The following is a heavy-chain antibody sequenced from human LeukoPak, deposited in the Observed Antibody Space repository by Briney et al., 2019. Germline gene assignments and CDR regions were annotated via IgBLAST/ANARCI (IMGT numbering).Heavy chain of an antibody. CDR2: IRSKASGGTT. J-gene: IGHJ4*02. D-gene: IGHD4-11*01. CDR1: GFTFGDYA. CDR3: TRGYSIDY. Sequence: GGSLRLSCTASGFTFGDYAMSWVRQAPGKGLEWVGFIRSKASGGTTEYTASVKGRFTISRDDSKSIAYLQTNSLITEDTAIYYCTRGYSIDYWGQGTQVTVSS. V-gene: IGHV3-49*04.